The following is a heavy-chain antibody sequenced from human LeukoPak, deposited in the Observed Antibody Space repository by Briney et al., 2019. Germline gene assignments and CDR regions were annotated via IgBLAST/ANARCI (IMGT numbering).Heavy chain of an antibody. CDR3: ARVVSPFPGEYQLTGAFDI. Sequence: GGSLRLSCAASGFTFSSYAMSWVRQAPGKGLEWVSTISGSGDSGDSTYYADSVKGRFTISRDNAKNSLYLQMNSLRAEDTAVYYCARVVSPFPGEYQLTGAFDIWGQGTMVTVSS. D-gene: IGHD2-2*01. V-gene: IGHV3-23*01. CDR2: ISGSGDSGDST. J-gene: IGHJ3*02. CDR1: GFTFSSYA.